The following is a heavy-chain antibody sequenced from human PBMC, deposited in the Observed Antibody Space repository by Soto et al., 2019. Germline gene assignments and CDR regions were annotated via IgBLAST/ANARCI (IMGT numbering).Heavy chain of an antibody. J-gene: IGHJ6*03. CDR3: ARESGGATATLDYYYFYMDV. CDR1: GDSFNDYY. D-gene: IGHD5-12*01. V-gene: IGHV1-2*02. Sequence: QLAQSGAEVKKPGASVKVSCKTSGDSFNDYYIHWVRQAPGQGLEWMGWINPNGGATKYAQKFQGRVTVTRDTSIRTVYMELSSLRSDDTAVYYCARESGGATATLDYYYFYMDVWGKGTTVTVSS. CDR2: INPNGGAT.